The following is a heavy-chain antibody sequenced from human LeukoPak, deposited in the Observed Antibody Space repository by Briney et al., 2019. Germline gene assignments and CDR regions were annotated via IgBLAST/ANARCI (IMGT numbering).Heavy chain of an antibody. J-gene: IGHJ4*02. D-gene: IGHD5-18*01. CDR1: GYTFTDYY. V-gene: IGHV1-2*02. CDR3: ARAVLLGTDFDY. Sequence: ASVKVSCKASGYTFTDYYIHWVRQAPGQGLEWMGWINPNNGGTNYAQKFQGRVTMTRDTSISTAYMELSRLRSDDTAVYYCARAVLLGTDFDYWGQGTLVTISS. CDR2: INPNNGGT.